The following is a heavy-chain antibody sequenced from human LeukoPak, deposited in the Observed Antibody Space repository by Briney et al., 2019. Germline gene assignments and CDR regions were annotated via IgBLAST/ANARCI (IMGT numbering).Heavy chain of an antibody. J-gene: IGHJ4*02. D-gene: IGHD6-19*01. CDR3: ARVNSSGCFDY. V-gene: IGHV4-59*01. CDR1: GGSISSYY. CDR2: FYYSGST. Sequence: AETLSLTCTVSGGSISSYYWSWIRQPPGKGLEWIGYFYYSGSTNYNPSLKSRVTISVDTSKNQFSLKLSSVTAADTAVYYCARVNSSGCFDYWGQGTLVTVSS.